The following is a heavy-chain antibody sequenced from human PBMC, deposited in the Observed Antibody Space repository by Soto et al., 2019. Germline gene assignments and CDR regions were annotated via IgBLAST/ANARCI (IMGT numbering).Heavy chain of an antibody. D-gene: IGHD5-12*01. J-gene: IGHJ4*02. CDR2: IYPSGST. CDR3: AREWSYRGNDF. Sequence: QVQLQESGPGLLKPSETLSLTCTVSGGSISGHYWSWIRQSAGKGLEWIGRIYPSGSTDYNPSLYSRVTMSLDMSKNQFSLDLTSVTAADTAVYFCAREWSYRGNDFWGRGTLVTVSS. V-gene: IGHV4-4*07. CDR1: GGSISGHY.